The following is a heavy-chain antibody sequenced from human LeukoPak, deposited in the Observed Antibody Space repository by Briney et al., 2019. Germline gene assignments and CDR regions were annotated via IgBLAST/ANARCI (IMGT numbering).Heavy chain of an antibody. V-gene: IGHV4-4*09. CDR2: IYTSGST. J-gene: IGHJ5*02. CDR3: ARHVRGFCSSTSCYTWFDP. D-gene: IGHD2-2*02. Sequence: SETLSLTCTVSGGSISSYYWSWIRQPPGKGLEWIGYIYTSGSTNYNPSLKSRVTVSVDTSKNQFSLKLSSVTAADTAVYYCARHVRGFCSSTSCYTWFDPWGQGTLVTVSS. CDR1: GGSISSYY.